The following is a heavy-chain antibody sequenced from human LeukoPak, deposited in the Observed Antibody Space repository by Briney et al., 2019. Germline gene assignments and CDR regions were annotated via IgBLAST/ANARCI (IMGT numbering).Heavy chain of an antibody. CDR2: FYYSGST. D-gene: IGHD3-22*01. V-gene: IGHV4-39*01. CDR1: GGSISSSSYY. Sequence: SETLSLTCTVSGGSISSSSYYWGWIRQPPGKGLEWIGSFYYSGSTYYNPSLKSRVTISVDTSKNQFSLKLSSVTAADTAVYYCARHTHYYDSSGYYLSPGISYYFDYWGQGTLVTVSS. CDR3: ARHTHYYDSSGYYLSPGISYYFDY. J-gene: IGHJ4*02.